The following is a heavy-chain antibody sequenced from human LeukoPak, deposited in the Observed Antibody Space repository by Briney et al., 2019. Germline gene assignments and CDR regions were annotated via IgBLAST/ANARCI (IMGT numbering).Heavy chain of an antibody. CDR1: GYSISSGYY. J-gene: IGHJ6*03. D-gene: IGHD4-17*01. CDR3: ARTTVPGHGDYRGHYYYYYMDV. Sequence: SETLSLTCTVSGYSISSGYYWGWIRQPPGKGLEWIGSIYHSGSTYYNPSLKSRVTISVDTSKNQFSLKLSSVTAADTAVYYCARTTVPGHGDYRGHYYYYYMDVWGKGTTVTVSS. V-gene: IGHV4-38-2*02. CDR2: IYHSGST.